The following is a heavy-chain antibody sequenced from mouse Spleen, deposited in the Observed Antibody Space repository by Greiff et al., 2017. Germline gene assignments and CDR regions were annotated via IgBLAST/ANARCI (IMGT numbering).Heavy chain of an antibody. CDR2: IDPSYSYT. D-gene: IGHD3-1*01. CDR3: ARRTRATGFAY. CDR1: GYTFTSYW. J-gene: IGHJ3*01. V-gene: IGHV1-69*01. Sequence: QVQLQQPGAELVMPGASVKLSCKASGYTFTSYWMHWVKQRPGQGLEWIGEIDPSYSYTNYNQKFKGKATLTVDKSSSTAYMQLSSLTSEDSAVYYCARRTRATGFAYWGQGTLVTVSA.